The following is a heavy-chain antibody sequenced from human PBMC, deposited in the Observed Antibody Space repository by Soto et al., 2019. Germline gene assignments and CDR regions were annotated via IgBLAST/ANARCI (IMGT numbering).Heavy chain of an antibody. V-gene: IGHV4-34*01. D-gene: IGHD2-15*01. CDR2: INHSGST. Sequence: QVQLQQWGAGLLKPSETLSLTCAVYGGSFSGYYWSWIRQPPGKGLEWIGEINHSGSTNYNPSLKSRVTIAVDTSKNQFALRLGSATAADTAGYYCARGHNCSGGSCYSGFDYWGQGTLVTVSS. CDR3: ARGHNCSGGSCYSGFDY. J-gene: IGHJ4*02. CDR1: GGSFSGYY.